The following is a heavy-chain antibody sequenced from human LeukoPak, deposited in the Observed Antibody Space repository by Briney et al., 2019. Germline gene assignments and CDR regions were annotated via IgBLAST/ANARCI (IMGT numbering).Heavy chain of an antibody. D-gene: IGHD2-21*01. CDR3: ARGRNCGLPDSSPMDV. V-gene: IGHV3-33*08. Sequence: GGSLRLSCAASGFTFSSYGMHWVRQAPGKGLEWVSVISYDGSNKYYADSVKGRFTISRDNSKNTLYLQMNSLRAEDTAVYYCARGRNCGLPDSSPMDVWGQGTTVTVSS. CDR2: ISYDGSNK. J-gene: IGHJ6*02. CDR1: GFTFSSYG.